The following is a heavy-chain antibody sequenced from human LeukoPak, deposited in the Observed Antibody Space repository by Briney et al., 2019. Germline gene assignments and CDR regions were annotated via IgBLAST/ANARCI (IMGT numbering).Heavy chain of an antibody. CDR3: ARDLSGRRFFDY. J-gene: IGHJ4*02. V-gene: IGHV1-18*01. CDR1: GYTFTSYG. Sequence: VASVKVSCKASGYTFTSYGISWVRQGPGQGLEWMGWISAYNGNTNYAQKLQGRVTMTTDTSTSTAYVELRSLRSDDTAVYYCARDLSGRRFFDYWGQGTLVTVSS. D-gene: IGHD3-3*01. CDR2: ISAYNGNT.